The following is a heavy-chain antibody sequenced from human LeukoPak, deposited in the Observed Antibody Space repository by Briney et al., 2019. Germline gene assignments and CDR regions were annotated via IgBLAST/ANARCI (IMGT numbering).Heavy chain of an antibody. V-gene: IGHV1-2*02. CDR2: INPNSGGT. J-gene: IGHJ4*02. Sequence: GASVKVSCKASGYTFTGYYMHWVRQAPGQGLEWMGWINPNSGGTNYAQKFQGRVTMTRDTSISTAYMELSRLRSDDTAVYYCARKRILTEKYYFDYWGQGTLVTVSS. CDR1: GYTFTGYY. CDR3: ARKRILTEKYYFDY. D-gene: IGHD3-9*01.